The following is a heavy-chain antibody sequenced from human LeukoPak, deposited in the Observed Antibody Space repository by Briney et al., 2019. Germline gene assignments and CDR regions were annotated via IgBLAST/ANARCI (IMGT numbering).Heavy chain of an antibody. J-gene: IGHJ6*04. Sequence: GGSLRLSCAASGFTLSSYAMSWVRQAPGEGLEWVSGIVVSGGSTYYADSVKGRFTISRDDSKNTLHLQMNSLRAEDTAVYYCAKERVTMDVWGKGTTVTVSS. CDR2: IVVSGGST. CDR3: AKERVTMDV. CDR1: GFTLSSYA. V-gene: IGHV3-23*01.